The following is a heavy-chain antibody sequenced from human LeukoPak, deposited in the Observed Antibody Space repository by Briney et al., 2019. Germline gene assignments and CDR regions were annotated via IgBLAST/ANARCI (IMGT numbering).Heavy chain of an antibody. Sequence: GGSLRLSCTASGFTFGDYAMSWVRQAPGKGLEWVGFIRSKAYGGTTEYAASVKGRFTISRDDSKSIAYLQMNSLKTEDTAVYYCTRDRLGWNAIRDYYYYYMDVWGKGTTVTVSS. V-gene: IGHV3-49*04. J-gene: IGHJ6*03. CDR1: GFTFGDYA. CDR3: TRDRLGWNAIRDYYYYYMDV. D-gene: IGHD1-1*01. CDR2: IRSKAYGGTT.